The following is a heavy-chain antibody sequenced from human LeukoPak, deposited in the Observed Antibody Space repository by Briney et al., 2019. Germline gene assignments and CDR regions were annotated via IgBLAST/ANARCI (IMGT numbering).Heavy chain of an antibody. Sequence: SETLSLTCTVSGGSISNYYWSWIRLPPGKGLEWIGYIHYSGSTNYNPSLKSRVTISVDTSENQFSLRLSSVTAADTAVYYCARYSAVVTPAGFDYWGQGALVTVSS. CDR2: IHYSGST. V-gene: IGHV4-59*01. CDR3: ARYSAVVTPAGFDY. J-gene: IGHJ4*02. D-gene: IGHD4-23*01. CDR1: GGSISNYY.